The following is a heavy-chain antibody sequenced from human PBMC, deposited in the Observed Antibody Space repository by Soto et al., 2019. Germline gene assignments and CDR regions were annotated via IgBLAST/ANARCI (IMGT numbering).Heavy chain of an antibody. V-gene: IGHV1-45*02. CDR3: AGGGAGSGPFTWELPDH. CDR2: ITPFSGDV. J-gene: IGHJ4*02. CDR1: GNTFTYRY. Sequence: QMQLVQSGAEVKKTGSSVTVSCKALGNTFTYRYLHWVRQAPGQALEWMGWITPFSGDVHYAQKFREGVTITRDRSINTAYMQMSSLRSEDTAMYFCAGGGAGSGPFTWELPDHWGQGTLVTVSS. D-gene: IGHD1-26*01.